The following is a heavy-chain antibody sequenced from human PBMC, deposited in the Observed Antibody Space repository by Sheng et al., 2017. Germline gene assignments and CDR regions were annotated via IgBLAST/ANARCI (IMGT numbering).Heavy chain of an antibody. CDR1: GYTFTSNG. D-gene: IGHD6-19*01. J-gene: IGHJ4*02. Sequence: QVQLVQSGAEVKKPGASVKVSCKASGYTFTSNGINWVRQAPGQGLEWMGWISAYNGNTNYAQNLQGRVTMTTDTSTSTVHMEMRSLRSDDTAVYYCAREAVGGYFDYWGQGTLVSVSS. CDR2: ISAYNGNT. V-gene: IGHV1-18*01. CDR3: AREAVGGYFDY.